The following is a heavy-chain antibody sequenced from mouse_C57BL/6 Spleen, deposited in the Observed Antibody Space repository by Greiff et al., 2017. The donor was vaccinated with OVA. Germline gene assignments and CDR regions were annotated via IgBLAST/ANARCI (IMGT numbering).Heavy chain of an antibody. CDR2: INPRDGST. J-gene: IGHJ3*01. Sequence: VQLQQSDAELVKPGASVKISCTVSGYTFTDHTIHWMQQRPDQGLEWIGYINPRDGSTKYTEKFKGKATLTADKSSSTAYMQLNSLTSEDTAVYFCARGGMVTTTVVAFWFAYWGQGTLVTVSA. CDR1: GYTFTDHT. D-gene: IGHD1-1*01. V-gene: IGHV1-78*01. CDR3: ARGGMVTTTVVAFWFAY.